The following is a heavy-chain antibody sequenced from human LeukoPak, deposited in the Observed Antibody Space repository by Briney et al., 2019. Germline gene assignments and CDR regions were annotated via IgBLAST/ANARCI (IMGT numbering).Heavy chain of an antibody. J-gene: IGHJ4*02. Sequence: GGSLRLSCAVSGFTLSSYSMNWVRQAPGKGLEWVSSISSSSSHIYYADSVKGRFTISRDNAKNSLYLQMNSLRAEDTAIYYCTRVGYIDEGIDYWGQGTLVTVSS. V-gene: IGHV3-21*01. CDR1: GFTLSSYS. D-gene: IGHD5-24*01. CDR3: TRVGYIDEGIDY. CDR2: ISSSSSHI.